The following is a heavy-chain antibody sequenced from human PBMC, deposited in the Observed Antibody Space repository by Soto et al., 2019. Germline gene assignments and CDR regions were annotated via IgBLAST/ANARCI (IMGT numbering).Heavy chain of an antibody. CDR2: FDPEDGET. CDR3: ARPEREIAAAGTGYYYYGMDV. J-gene: IGHJ6*02. V-gene: IGHV1-24*01. Sequence: GASVKVSCKVSGYTLTELSMHWVRQAPGKGLEWMGGFDPEDGETIYAQKFQGRVTMTADESTSTAYMELSSLRSEDTAVYYCARPEREIAAAGTGYYYYGMDVWGQGTTVTVSS. CDR1: GYTLTELS. D-gene: IGHD6-13*01.